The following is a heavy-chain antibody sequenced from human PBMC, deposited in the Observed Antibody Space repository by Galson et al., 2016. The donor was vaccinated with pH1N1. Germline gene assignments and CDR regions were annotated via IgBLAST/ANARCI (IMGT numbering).Heavy chain of an antibody. CDR3: ASSIPLTALDAFDP. Sequence: ETLSLTCAVSGYSISSGSYWGWIRQPPGKGLEWIGSIFHSGSTYYNPSLKSRVTISVDTSRNQFSLKLSSVTAADTALYYCASSIPLTALDAFDPWGLGTKVTVSS. J-gene: IGHJ3*01. CDR1: GYSISSGSY. D-gene: IGHD3-9*01. V-gene: IGHV4-38-2*01. CDR2: IFHSGST.